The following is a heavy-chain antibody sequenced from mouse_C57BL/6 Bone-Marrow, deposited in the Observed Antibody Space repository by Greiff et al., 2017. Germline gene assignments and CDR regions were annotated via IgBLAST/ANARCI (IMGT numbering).Heavy chain of an antibody. J-gene: IGHJ3*01. CDR3: ARDGYGCYWFAY. CDR1: GYTFTSYW. Sequence: QVQLQQPGAELVKPGASVKMSCKASGYTFTSYWITWVKQRPGQGLEWIGNIYPGSGSTNYNEKFKSKATLTVDTSSSTAYMQLSSLTSEDSAVYYCARDGYGCYWFAYWGQGTMLTVSA. D-gene: IGHD2-2*01. V-gene: IGHV1-55*01. CDR2: IYPGSGST.